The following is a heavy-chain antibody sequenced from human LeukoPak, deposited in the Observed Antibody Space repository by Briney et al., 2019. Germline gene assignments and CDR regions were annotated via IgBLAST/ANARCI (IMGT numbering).Heavy chain of an antibody. J-gene: IGHJ5*02. D-gene: IGHD1-26*01. CDR2: LYYDGRT. V-gene: IGHV4-39*01. Sequence: SETLSLTCTVFGDSVSSSNYYWAWFRQPPGKGLDWIGSLYYDGRTYYSPSLESRVTVSVDTSKNQFALKLTSVTAADTAVYYWARRRGKWEVNWFDPWGPGTLVTVSS. CDR1: GDSVSSSNYY. CDR3: ARRRGKWEVNWFDP.